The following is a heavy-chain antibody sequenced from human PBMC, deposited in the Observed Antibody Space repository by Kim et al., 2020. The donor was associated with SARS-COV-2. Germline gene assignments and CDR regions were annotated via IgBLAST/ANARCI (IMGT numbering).Heavy chain of an antibody. J-gene: IGHJ6*02. D-gene: IGHD3-22*01. Sequence: KSRVTISVDTSKNQFSLKLSSVTAADTAVYYCARDSGSGYSPYYYYGMDVWGQGTTVTVSS. V-gene: IGHV4-59*01. CDR3: ARDSGSGYSPYYYYGMDV.